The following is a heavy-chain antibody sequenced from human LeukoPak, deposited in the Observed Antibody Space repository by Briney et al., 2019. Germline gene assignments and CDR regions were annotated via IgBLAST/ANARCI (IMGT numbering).Heavy chain of an antibody. V-gene: IGHV3-23*01. CDR2: ISSSAVST. Sequence: PGGSLRLSCAASGFTFSSYAMSWVRQAPGKGLEWVSTISSSAVSTYYADSVKGRFTISRDTSKNTLYLQMNSLRDEDTAVYYCARGNYFDYWGQGTLVTVSS. CDR1: GFTFSSYA. CDR3: ARGNYFDY. J-gene: IGHJ4*02.